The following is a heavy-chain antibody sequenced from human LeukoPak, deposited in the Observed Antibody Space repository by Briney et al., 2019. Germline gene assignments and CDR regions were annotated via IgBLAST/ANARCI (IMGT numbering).Heavy chain of an antibody. J-gene: IGHJ4*02. CDR3: AKVVHYYDSSGYYYTPSFFDY. D-gene: IGHD3-22*01. CDR1: GFTFSSYA. CDR2: ISGSGGST. Sequence: GGSLRLSCAASGFTFSSYAMSWVRQAPGEGLEWVSAISGSGGSTYYADSVKGRFTISRDNSKNTLYLQMNSLSAEDTAVYYCAKVVHYYDSSGYYYTPSFFDYWGQGTLVTVSS. V-gene: IGHV3-23*01.